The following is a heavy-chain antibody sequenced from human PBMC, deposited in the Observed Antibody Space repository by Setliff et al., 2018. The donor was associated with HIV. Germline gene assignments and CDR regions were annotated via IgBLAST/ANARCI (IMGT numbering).Heavy chain of an antibody. CDR1: DGSFSSDY. D-gene: IGHD5-12*01. Sequence: ETLSLTCTVSDGSFSSDYWTWIRQTPGKGLEWIGYNYYSGSTKYNPSLTSRVTISVDTSKNHFSLKLTSVTAADTAVYYCARAEMATIVAFDIWGQGTMVTVSS. CDR2: NYYSGST. CDR3: ARAEMATIVAFDI. V-gene: IGHV4-59*01. J-gene: IGHJ3*02.